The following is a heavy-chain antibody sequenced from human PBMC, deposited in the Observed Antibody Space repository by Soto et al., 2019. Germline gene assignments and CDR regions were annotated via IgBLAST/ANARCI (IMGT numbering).Heavy chain of an antibody. V-gene: IGHV4-30-2*01. CDR3: ARGIEGWYQGRYYYGMDV. CDR2: IYLSGST. D-gene: IGHD6-19*01. CDR1: GGSISSGGYS. Sequence: PSETLSLTCAVSGGSISSGGYSWSWIRQPPGKGLEWIGYIYLSGSTYYNPSLKSRVTISVDRSKNHFSLKLSFVTAADTAVFYCARGIEGWYQGRYYYGMDVWGQGTTVTVSS. J-gene: IGHJ6*02.